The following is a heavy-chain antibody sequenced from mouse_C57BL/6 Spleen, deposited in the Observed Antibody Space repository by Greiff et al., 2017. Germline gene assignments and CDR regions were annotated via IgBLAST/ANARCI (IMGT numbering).Heavy chain of an antibody. CDR3: ARGYYGSSHGWYFDV. V-gene: IGHV5-17*01. D-gene: IGHD1-1*01. Sequence: EVHLVESGGGLVKPGGSLKLSCAASGFTFSDYGMHWVRQAPEKGLEWVAYISSGSSTIYYADTVKGRFTISRDNAKNTLFLQMTSLRSEDTAMYYCARGYYGSSHGWYFDVWGTGTTVTVSS. CDR2: ISSGSSTI. CDR1: GFTFSDYG. J-gene: IGHJ1*03.